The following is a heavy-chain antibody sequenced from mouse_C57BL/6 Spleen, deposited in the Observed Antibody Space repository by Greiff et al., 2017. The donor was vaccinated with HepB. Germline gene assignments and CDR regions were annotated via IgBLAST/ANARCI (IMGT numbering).Heavy chain of an antibody. V-gene: IGHV10-3*01. CDR2: IRSKSSNNAT. CDR1: GFTFNTYA. D-gene: IGHD1-1*01. Sequence: EVTLVESGGGLVQPKGSLKLSCAASGFTFNTYAMHWVRQAPGKGLEWVARIRSKSSNNATYYADSVKDRFTISRADSQSMLYLQMNNLKTEDTAMYYCVRDYGSSYWFAYWGQGTLVTVSA. J-gene: IGHJ3*01. CDR3: VRDYGSSYWFAY.